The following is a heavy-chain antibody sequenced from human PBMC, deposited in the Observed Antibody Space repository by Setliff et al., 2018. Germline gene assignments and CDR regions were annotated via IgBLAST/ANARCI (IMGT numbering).Heavy chain of an antibody. V-gene: IGHV3-48*04. D-gene: IGHD3-10*01. CDR2: ISSSSSTI. J-gene: IGHJ3*01. Sequence: PGGSLRLSCAASGFTFSSYSMNWVRQAPGKGLEWVSYISSSSSTIYYADSVKGRFTISRDNAKNSLYLQMNSLRAEDTAVYYCAGDSKDYYGSGSYYNPNAFDFWGQGTMVTVSS. CDR1: GFTFSSYS. CDR3: AGDSKDYYGSGSYYNPNAFDF.